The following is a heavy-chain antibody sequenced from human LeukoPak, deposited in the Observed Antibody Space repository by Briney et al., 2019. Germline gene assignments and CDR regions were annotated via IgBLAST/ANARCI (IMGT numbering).Heavy chain of an antibody. CDR3: ARTPYSSSYTNWFDP. V-gene: IGHV3-48*01. J-gene: IGHJ5*02. CDR2: ISSGSSTI. Sequence: PGGSLRLSCAASGFTFSSYSMNWVRQAPGKGLEWVSYISSGSSTIYYADSVKGRFTISRDNAKNSLYLQMNSLRAEDTAVYYCARTPYSSSYTNWFDPWGQGTLVTVSS. D-gene: IGHD6-6*01. CDR1: GFTFSSYS.